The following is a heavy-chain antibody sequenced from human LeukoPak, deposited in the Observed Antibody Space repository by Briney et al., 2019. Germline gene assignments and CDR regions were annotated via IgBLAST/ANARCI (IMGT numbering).Heavy chain of an antibody. Sequence: GSLSLSCTASGFNFVIYGMHWVRQAPGKGLEWVAVMWDDGTNEYYVESVKGRFTISRDNGKRTLYLQMNSLRVEDTAVYYCARAGGGYGYFDYWGQGSLVTVSS. V-gene: IGHV3-33*01. CDR1: GFNFVIYG. CDR3: ARAGGGYGYFDY. J-gene: IGHJ4*02. D-gene: IGHD3-22*01. CDR2: MWDDGTNE.